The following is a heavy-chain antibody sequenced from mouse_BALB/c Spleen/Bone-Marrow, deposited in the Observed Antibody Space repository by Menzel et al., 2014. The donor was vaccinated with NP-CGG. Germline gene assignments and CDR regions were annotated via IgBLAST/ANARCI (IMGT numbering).Heavy chain of an antibody. V-gene: IGHV14-3*02. Sequence: VQLQQSGAELVKPGASVKLSCTASGFNIKDTYMHWVKQRPEQGLEWIGRIDPANGNTKYDPKFQGKATITADTSSNTAYLQLSSLTSEDTAVYYCARYDYGVYFDYWGQGTTLSLSS. CDR3: ARYDYGVYFDY. CDR2: IDPANGNT. CDR1: GFNIKDTY. D-gene: IGHD2-4*01. J-gene: IGHJ2*01.